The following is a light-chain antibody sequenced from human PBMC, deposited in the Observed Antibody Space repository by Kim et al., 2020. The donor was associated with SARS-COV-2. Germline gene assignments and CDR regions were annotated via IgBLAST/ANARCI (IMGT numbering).Light chain of an antibody. CDR3: QAWDSSTWV. CDR2: QDS. CDR1: RLGDKY. J-gene: IGLJ3*02. V-gene: IGLV3-1*01. Sequence: VSQGQTASITGAGDRLGDKYACWYKQKPGQSPVLVINQDSKRPSGIPERFSGSNSGNTATLTISGTQAMDEADYNCQAWDSSTWVFGGGTQLTVL.